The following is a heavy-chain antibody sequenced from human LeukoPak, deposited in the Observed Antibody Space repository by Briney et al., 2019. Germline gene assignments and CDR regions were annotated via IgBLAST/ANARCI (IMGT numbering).Heavy chain of an antibody. D-gene: IGHD3-3*01. V-gene: IGHV3-30*02. CDR3: AKDELLEVTETPFDAFDI. Sequence: PGGSLTLSWAASGFTFSSYCMHWVRQAPGEGLGWVAFILYYGSNQYYADSVKGRFTISRDNSKNTLYLQMNSLRAEDTAVYYCAKDELLEVTETPFDAFDIWGQGTMVTVSS. CDR1: GFTFSSYC. CDR2: ILYYGSNQ. J-gene: IGHJ3*02.